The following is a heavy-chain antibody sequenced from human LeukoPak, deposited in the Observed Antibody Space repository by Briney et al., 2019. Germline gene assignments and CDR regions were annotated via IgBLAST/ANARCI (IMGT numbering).Heavy chain of an antibody. Sequence: GESLRISCKGSGYSFTSYWISWVRQMPGKGLEWMGRIDPSDSYTNYSPSFQGHVTISADKSISTAYLQWSSLKASDTAMDYCARDIVVVPAAMNYYYGMDVWGKGTTVTVSS. V-gene: IGHV5-10-1*01. CDR1: GYSFTSYW. CDR2: IDPSDSYT. D-gene: IGHD2-2*01. J-gene: IGHJ6*04. CDR3: ARDIVVVPAAMNYYYGMDV.